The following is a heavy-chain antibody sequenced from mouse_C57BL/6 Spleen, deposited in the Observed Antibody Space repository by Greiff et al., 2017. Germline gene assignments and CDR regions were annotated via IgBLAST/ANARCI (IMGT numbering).Heavy chain of an antibody. CDR3: AREGPYGSSSY. Sequence: QVQLKQPGAELVRPGSSVKLSCKASGYTFTSYWMHWVKQRPTQGLEWIGNIDPSDSETHYNQKFKDKATLTVDKSSSTAYMQLSSLTSEDSAVYYCAREGPYGSSSYWGQGTTLTVSS. V-gene: IGHV1-52*01. CDR2: IDPSDSET. D-gene: IGHD1-1*01. J-gene: IGHJ2*01. CDR1: GYTFTSYW.